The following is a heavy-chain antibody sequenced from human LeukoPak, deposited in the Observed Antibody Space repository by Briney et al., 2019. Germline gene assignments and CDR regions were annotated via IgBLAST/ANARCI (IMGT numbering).Heavy chain of an antibody. J-gene: IGHJ4*02. CDR2: MNPNSGNT. CDR1: GYTFTSYD. D-gene: IGHD3-3*01. V-gene: IGHV1-8*03. Sequence: GASVKVSCKASGYTFTSYDINWVRQATGQGLEWMGWMNPNSGNTGYAQKFQGRVTITRNTSISTAYMELSSLRSEDTAVYYCARGRFDDFWSGYYTPRLPDYWGQGTLVTVSS. CDR3: ARGRFDDFWSGYYTPRLPDY.